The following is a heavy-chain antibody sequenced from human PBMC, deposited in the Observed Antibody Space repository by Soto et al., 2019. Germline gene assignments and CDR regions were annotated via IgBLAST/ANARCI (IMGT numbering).Heavy chain of an antibody. J-gene: IGHJ4*02. D-gene: IGHD4-17*01. CDR3: AGTDYGDPLFDY. V-gene: IGHV4-39*01. Sequence: SITCNVCGGSISSSSYYWGWIRPPPGKGLEWIGSIYYSGSTHYNPSLKSRVTISVDTSKNQFSLKLSSVTAADTAVYYCAGTDYGDPLFDYWGQGTLVTVSS. CDR1: GGSISSSSYY. CDR2: IYYSGST.